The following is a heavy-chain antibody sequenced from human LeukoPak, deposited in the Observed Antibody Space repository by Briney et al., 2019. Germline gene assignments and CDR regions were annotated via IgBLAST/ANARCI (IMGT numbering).Heavy chain of an antibody. V-gene: IGHV3-20*04. J-gene: IGHJ4*02. Sequence: GGSLRLSCAASGFTFDDYGMSWVRQAPGKGLEWVSGINWNGGSTGYADSVKGRFTISRDNAKNSLYLQMNSLGVEDTALYYCARVGCSSTSCYSLKGPFDYWGQGTLVTVFS. CDR3: ARVGCSSTSCYSLKGPFDY. D-gene: IGHD2-2*02. CDR1: GFTFDDYG. CDR2: INWNGGST.